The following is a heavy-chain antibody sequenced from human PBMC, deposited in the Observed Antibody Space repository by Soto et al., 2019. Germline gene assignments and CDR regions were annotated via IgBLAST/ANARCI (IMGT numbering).Heavy chain of an antibody. J-gene: IGHJ4*02. CDR1: GCSISSSNW. D-gene: IGHD3-22*01. CDR3: ASGGDYDSSGYFVSATTY. V-gene: IGHV4-4*02. Sequence: SETLSLPCTVSGCSISSSNWWSWVRQPPGKGLEWVGEIYHSGSTNYNPSLKSRVTISVDKSKNPFSLKLSSVTAADTAVYYCASGGDYDSSGYFVSATTYWGQGTLVTVSS. CDR2: IYHSGST.